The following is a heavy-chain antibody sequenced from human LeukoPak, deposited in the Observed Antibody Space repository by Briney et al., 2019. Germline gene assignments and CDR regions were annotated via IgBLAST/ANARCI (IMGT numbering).Heavy chain of an antibody. Sequence: GGSLRLSCAASGFTFSDYYMSWIRQAPGKGLEWVSYISSSGGKVYYADSVKGRFTISRDNAKNSLYLQMNSLRAEDTAVYYCARDDKSSGWYPGYYFDDWGQGTLVTVSS. CDR2: ISSSGGKV. D-gene: IGHD6-19*01. CDR3: ARDDKSSGWYPGYYFDD. CDR1: GFTFSDYY. J-gene: IGHJ4*02. V-gene: IGHV3-11*04.